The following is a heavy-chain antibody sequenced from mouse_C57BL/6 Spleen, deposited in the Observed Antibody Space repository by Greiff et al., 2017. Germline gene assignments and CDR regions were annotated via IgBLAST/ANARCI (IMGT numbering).Heavy chain of an antibody. V-gene: IGHV1-55*01. D-gene: IGHD1-1*01. CDR1: GYTFTSYW. J-gene: IGHJ2*01. Sequence: QVQLKQPGAELVKPGASVKMSCKASGYTFTSYWITWVKQRPGQGLEWIGDIYPGSGSTNYNEKFKSKATLTVDTSSSTAYMQLSSLTSEDSAVYYCARRSPLITTVVANDYWGQGTTLTVSS. CDR3: ARRSPLITTVVANDY. CDR2: IYPGSGST.